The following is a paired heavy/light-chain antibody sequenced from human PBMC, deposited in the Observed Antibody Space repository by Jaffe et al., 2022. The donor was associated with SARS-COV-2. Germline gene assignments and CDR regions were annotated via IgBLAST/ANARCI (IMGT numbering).Light chain of an antibody. J-gene: IGKJ2*01. V-gene: IGKV3-11*01. CDR2: DAS. CDR3: QQRSNWSYT. CDR1: QSVSSY. Sequence: EIVLTQSPATLSLSPGERATLSCRASQSVSSYLAWYQQKPGQAPRLLIYDASNRATGIPARFSGSGSGTDFTLTISSLEPEDFAVYYCQQRSNWSYTFGQGTKLEIK.
Heavy chain of an antibody. CDR2: IYSGGST. Sequence: EVQLVESGGGLIQPGGSLRLSCAASGFTVSSNYMSWVRQAPGKGLEWVSVIYSGGSTYYADSVKGRFTISRDNSKNTLYLQMNSLRAEDTAVYYCAREWSITMVRGVKGDYYYGMDVWGQGTTVTVSS. CDR3: AREWSITMVRGVKGDYYYGMDV. CDR1: GFTVSSNY. J-gene: IGHJ6*02. V-gene: IGHV3-53*01. D-gene: IGHD3-10*01.